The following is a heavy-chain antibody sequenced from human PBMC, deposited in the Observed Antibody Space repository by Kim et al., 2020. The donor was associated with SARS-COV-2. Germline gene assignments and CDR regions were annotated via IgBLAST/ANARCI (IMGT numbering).Heavy chain of an antibody. CDR1: GFTFSNAW. CDR3: TTVGYYDSSGYYYVEEYFQH. D-gene: IGHD3-22*01. Sequence: GGSLRLSCAASGFTFSNAWMSWVLQAPGKGLEWVGRIKSKSDGGTTDYAAPVKGRFTISRDDSKNTLYLQMNSLKTEDTAVYYCTTVGYYDSSGYYYVEEYFQHWGQGTLVTVSS. J-gene: IGHJ1*01. CDR2: IKSKSDGGTT. V-gene: IGHV3-15*01.